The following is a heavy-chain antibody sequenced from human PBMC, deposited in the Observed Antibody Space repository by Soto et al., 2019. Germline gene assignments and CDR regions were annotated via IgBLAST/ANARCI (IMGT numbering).Heavy chain of an antibody. CDR1: GDSVSSDSAA. J-gene: IGHJ5*02. Sequence: SQTLSLTCAISGDSVSSDSAAWNWIRQSPSRGLEWLGRTYYRSKWYNDYAVSVRSRIIINPDTSMNQFSLHLNSVTPEDTAVYYCAGGWQLHTWGQGTLVTVSS. V-gene: IGHV6-1*01. D-gene: IGHD1-1*01. CDR3: AGGWQLHT. CDR2: TYYRSKWYN.